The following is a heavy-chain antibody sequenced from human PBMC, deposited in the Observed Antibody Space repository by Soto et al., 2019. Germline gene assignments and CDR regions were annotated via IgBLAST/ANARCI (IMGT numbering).Heavy chain of an antibody. CDR1: GGTFSSYA. Sequence: EASVKVSCKASGGTFSSYAISWVRQAPGQGLEWMGGIIPIFGTANYAQKFQGRVTITADESTSTAYMELSSLRSEDTAVYYCARSRYCSGGSCYSGAFDIWGQGTMVTVSS. V-gene: IGHV1-69*13. CDR3: ARSRYCSGGSCYSGAFDI. D-gene: IGHD2-15*01. J-gene: IGHJ3*02. CDR2: IIPIFGTA.